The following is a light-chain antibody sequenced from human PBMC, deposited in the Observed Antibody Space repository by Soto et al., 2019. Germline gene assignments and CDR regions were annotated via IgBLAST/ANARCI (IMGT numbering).Light chain of an antibody. CDR3: QSYDSSLSAPYV. V-gene: IGLV1-40*01. CDR1: SSNIGAGYD. CDR2: GNS. J-gene: IGLJ1*01. Sequence: QSVLTQPPSVSGAPGQRVTISCTGSSSNIGAGYDLHWYQQLPGTAPKLLIYGNSNRPSGVPDRFSGSKSGTSASLAITGLQAEDEADYYCQSYDSSLSAPYVFGAGTK.